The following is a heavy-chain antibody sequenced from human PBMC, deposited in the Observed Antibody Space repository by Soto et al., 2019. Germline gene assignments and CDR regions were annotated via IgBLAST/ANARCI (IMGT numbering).Heavy chain of an antibody. Sequence: ASVKVSCKASGGTISSYAISWVRQAPGQGLEWMGWINPNSGGTNYAQKLQGRVTMTTDTSTSTAYMELRSLRSDDTAVYYCARDTGSGDDAFDIWGQGTMVTVSS. D-gene: IGHD3-10*01. CDR3: ARDTGSGDDAFDI. V-gene: IGHV1-18*01. CDR1: GGTISSYA. J-gene: IGHJ3*02. CDR2: INPNSGGT.